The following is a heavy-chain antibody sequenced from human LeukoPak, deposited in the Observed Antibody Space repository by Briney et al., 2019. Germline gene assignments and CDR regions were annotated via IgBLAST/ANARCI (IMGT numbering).Heavy chain of an antibody. CDR3: ARDVAAAMRN. V-gene: IGHV1-2*02. CDR1: GYTFTGYY. Sequence: ASVKASCKASGYTFTGYYMHWVRQAPGQGLEWMGWINPNSGGTNYAQKFQGRVTMTRDTSISTAYMELSRLRSDDTAVYYCARDVAAAMRNWGQGTLVTVSS. J-gene: IGHJ4*02. D-gene: IGHD2-2*01. CDR2: INPNSGGT.